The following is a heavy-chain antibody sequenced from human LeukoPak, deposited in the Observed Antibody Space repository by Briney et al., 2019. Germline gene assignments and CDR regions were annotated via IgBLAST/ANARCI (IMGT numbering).Heavy chain of an antibody. CDR1: GGTFSSYA. J-gene: IGHJ3*02. Sequence: ASVKVSCKASGGTFSSYAISWVRQAPGQGLEWMGGIIPILGIANYAQKFQGRVTITADKSTSTAYMELSSLRSEDTAVYYCARDLVDIVATISDAFDIWGQGTMVTVSS. CDR3: ARDLVDIVATISDAFDI. D-gene: IGHD5-12*01. CDR2: IIPILGIA. V-gene: IGHV1-69*10.